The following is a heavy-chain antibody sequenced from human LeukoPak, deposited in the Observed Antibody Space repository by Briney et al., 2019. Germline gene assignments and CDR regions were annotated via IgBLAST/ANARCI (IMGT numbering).Heavy chain of an antibody. D-gene: IGHD6-13*01. CDR2: TSYDGSEE. CDR1: GFAFSGFA. V-gene: IGHV3-30*04. J-gene: IGHJ4*02. Sequence: GGSLRHSRAASGFAFSGFAMHWVRQAPGKGLEWVAVTSYDGSEEFYADFVKGRFTISRYNSKNTLFLYMNSLRTEDTAVFYCARAKGIAVDGTGGRIDFWGRGTLLTVST. CDR3: ARAKGIAVDGTGGRIDF.